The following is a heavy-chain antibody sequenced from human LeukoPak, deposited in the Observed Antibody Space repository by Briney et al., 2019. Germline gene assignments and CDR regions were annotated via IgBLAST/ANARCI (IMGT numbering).Heavy chain of an antibody. V-gene: IGHV2-5*01. CDR1: GFSLSTSGVG. Sequence: SGPTLVNPTQTLTLTCTFSGFSLSTSGVGVGWIRQPPGKALEWLALIYWNDDKRYSPSLKSRLTITKDTSKNQVVLTMTNMDPVDTATYYCAHSFSRWELYDGGDAFDIWGQGTMVTVSS. CDR3: AHSFSRWELYDGGDAFDI. CDR2: IYWNDDK. J-gene: IGHJ3*02. D-gene: IGHD1-26*01.